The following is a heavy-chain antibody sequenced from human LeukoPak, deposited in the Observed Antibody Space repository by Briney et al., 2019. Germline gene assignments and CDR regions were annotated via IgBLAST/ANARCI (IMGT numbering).Heavy chain of an antibody. CDR3: GREDSGVYGAEGMGV. Sequence: GGSLRLSCAASGFTFSSYEMNWVRQAPGKGLEWVSYISSSGSTIYYADSVKGRFTISRDNAKNSLYLQMNSLRAEDTAVYYCGREDSGVYGAEGMGVWGKGTTVTAS. D-gene: IGHD5/OR15-5a*01. V-gene: IGHV3-48*03. J-gene: IGHJ6*04. CDR2: ISSSGSTI. CDR1: GFTFSSYE.